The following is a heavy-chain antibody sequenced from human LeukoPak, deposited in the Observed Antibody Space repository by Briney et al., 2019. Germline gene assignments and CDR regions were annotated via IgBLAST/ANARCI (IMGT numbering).Heavy chain of an antibody. D-gene: IGHD6-13*01. CDR1: GFTFSDYY. J-gene: IGHJ4*02. V-gene: IGHV3-11*01. CDR3: ARGAAAGRCFDY. Sequence: SGGSLRLSCAVSGFTFSDYYMSWIRQAPGKGLEWVSYISSGGSTISHADSVKRRFTISRDNAENSLYLQMNSLRAEDTAVYYCARGAAAGRCFDYWGQGTLVSVSS. CDR2: ISSGGSTI.